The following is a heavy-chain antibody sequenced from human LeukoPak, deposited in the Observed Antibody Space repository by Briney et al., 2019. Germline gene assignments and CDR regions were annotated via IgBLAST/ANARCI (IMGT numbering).Heavy chain of an antibody. CDR3: ARDKVSGSSGWYYFDY. Sequence: GRSLRLSRAASGFTFSSYAMHWVRQAPGKGLEWVAVISYDGSNNYYADSVKGRFTISRDNSKNTLYLQMNSLRAEDTTVYYCARDKVSGSSGWYYFDYWGQGTLVTVSS. V-gene: IGHV3-30-3*01. D-gene: IGHD6-19*01. J-gene: IGHJ4*02. CDR2: ISYDGSNN. CDR1: GFTFSSYA.